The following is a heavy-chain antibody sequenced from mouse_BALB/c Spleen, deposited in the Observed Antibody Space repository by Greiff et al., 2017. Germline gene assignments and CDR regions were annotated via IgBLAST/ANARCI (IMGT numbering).Heavy chain of an antibody. CDR1: GFTFNTYA. J-gene: IGHJ1*01. Sequence: EVKVVESGGGLVQPKGSLKLSCAASGFTFNTYAMNWVRQAPGKGLEWVARIRSKSNNYATYYADSVKDRFTISRDDSQSMLYLQMNNLKTEDTAMYYCVRTGGYWYFDVWGAGTTVTVSS. CDR2: IRSKSNNYAT. CDR3: VRTGGYWYFDV. V-gene: IGHV10-1*02.